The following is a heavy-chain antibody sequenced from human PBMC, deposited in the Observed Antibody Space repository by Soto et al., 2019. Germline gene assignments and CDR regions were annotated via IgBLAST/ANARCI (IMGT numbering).Heavy chain of an antibody. D-gene: IGHD1-26*01. J-gene: IGHJ4*02. Sequence: GASVKVSCKASGGTFSSYAISWVRQAPGQGLEWMGGIIPIFGTANYARKFQGRVTITADESTSTAYMELSSLRSEDTAVYYCARVRGRDVAFDYWGQGTLVTVSS. CDR3: ARVRGRDVAFDY. CDR1: GGTFSSYA. V-gene: IGHV1-69*13. CDR2: IIPIFGTA.